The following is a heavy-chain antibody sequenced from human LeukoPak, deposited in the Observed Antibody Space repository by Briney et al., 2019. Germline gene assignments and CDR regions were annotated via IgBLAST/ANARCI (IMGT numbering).Heavy chain of an antibody. CDR2: INPNSGGT. CDR1: GYTFTGYY. J-gene: IGHJ4*02. Sequence: ASVKVSCKASGYTFTGYYMHWVRQAPGQGLEWVGWINPNSGGTNYAQKFQGRVTMTRDTSISTAYMELSRLRSDDTAVYYCARGSSGSYYLFDYWGQGTLVTVSS. CDR3: ARGSSGSYYLFDY. D-gene: IGHD1-26*01. V-gene: IGHV1-2*02.